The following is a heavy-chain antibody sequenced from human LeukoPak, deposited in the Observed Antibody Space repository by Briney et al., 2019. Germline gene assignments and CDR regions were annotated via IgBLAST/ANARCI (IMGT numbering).Heavy chain of an antibody. Sequence: SGESLKISCKGSGYSITNYWIAWVRQMPGKGLEWMGIIYPADSDIRYSPSSQGQVTISADKSISTAYLQWSSLKASDTAMYYCARQEYCSGGSCYTWFDPWGQGTLVTVSS. V-gene: IGHV5-51*01. CDR3: ARQEYCSGGSCYTWFDP. CDR2: IYPADSDI. J-gene: IGHJ5*02. CDR1: GYSITNYW. D-gene: IGHD2-15*01.